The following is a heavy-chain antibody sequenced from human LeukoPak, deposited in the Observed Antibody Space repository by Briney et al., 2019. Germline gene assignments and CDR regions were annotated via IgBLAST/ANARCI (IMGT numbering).Heavy chain of an antibody. V-gene: IGHV3-20*04. Sequence: GGSLRLSCAASGFTFDDYGMSWVRQAPGKGLERVSGINWNGGSTGYADSVKGRFTISRDNAKNSLYLQMNSLRAEDTALYYCARHSSSYDAFDIWGQGTMVTVSS. D-gene: IGHD6-13*01. CDR1: GFTFDDYG. J-gene: IGHJ3*02. CDR3: ARHSSSYDAFDI. CDR2: INWNGGST.